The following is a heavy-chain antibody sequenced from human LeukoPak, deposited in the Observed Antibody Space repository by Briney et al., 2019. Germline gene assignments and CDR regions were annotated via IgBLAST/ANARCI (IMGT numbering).Heavy chain of an antibody. CDR1: GFTFSSYS. V-gene: IGHV3-21*01. D-gene: IGHD3-22*01. CDR2: ISSSSSYI. Sequence: PGGSLRLSCAASGFTFSSYSMNWVRQAPGKGLEWVSSISSSSSYIYYADSVKGRFTISRDNAKNSLYLQMNSLRAEDTAVYYCARVPYYYDSSGQEYFDYWGQGTLVTVSS. CDR3: ARVPYYYDSSGQEYFDY. J-gene: IGHJ4*02.